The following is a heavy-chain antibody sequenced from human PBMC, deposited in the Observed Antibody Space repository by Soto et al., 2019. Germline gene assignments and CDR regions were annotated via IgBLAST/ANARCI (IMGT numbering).Heavy chain of an antibody. D-gene: IGHD3-3*01. CDR2: IYYSGST. V-gene: IGHV4-59*01. J-gene: IGHJ6*02. CDR3: ARGIITIFGVVTPSLDV. Sequence: SETLSLTCPVSGDSISSYYWSWIRQPPGKGLEWIGYIYYSGSTNYNPSLKSRVTISVDTSKNQFSLKLSSVTAADTAVYYCARGIITIFGVVTPSLDVWGQGTTVTVSS. CDR1: GDSISSYY.